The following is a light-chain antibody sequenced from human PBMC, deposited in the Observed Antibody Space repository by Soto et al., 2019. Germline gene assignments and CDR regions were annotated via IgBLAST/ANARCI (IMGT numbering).Light chain of an antibody. CDR3: QQYDDYPLT. CDR2: DGS. Sequence: DIPMTQSPSTLSASVGDRVTITCRASQSINNWLAWYQQKSGKAPKFLIYDGSTLESGVPSRFSGRASGTEFTLTISSLQPEDFGTYYCQQYDDYPLTFGGGTRVEIK. J-gene: IGKJ4*01. V-gene: IGKV1-5*01. CDR1: QSINNW.